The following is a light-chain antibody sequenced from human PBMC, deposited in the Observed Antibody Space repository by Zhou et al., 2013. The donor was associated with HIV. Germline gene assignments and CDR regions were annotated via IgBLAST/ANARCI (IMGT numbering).Light chain of an antibody. Sequence: DIQMTQSPSSLSASVGDRVTITCRASQSISSYLNWYQQKPGKAPKLLIYDASNLETGVPSRFSGSGSGTDFTLTINRLHPEDFATYYCQQANRFPQTFGQGTKVEIK. J-gene: IGKJ2*01. V-gene: IGKV1-39*01. CDR1: QSISSY. CDR2: DAS. CDR3: QQANRFPQT.